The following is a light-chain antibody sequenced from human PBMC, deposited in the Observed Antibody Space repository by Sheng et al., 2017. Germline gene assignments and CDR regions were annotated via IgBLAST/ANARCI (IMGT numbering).Light chain of an antibody. CDR2: GVS. V-gene: IGKV3-20*01. Sequence: EIVLTQSPATLSVSPGDGATFSCRASQTVSGSLAWYQQKPGQAPRLLIYGVSSRATGIPDKFSGSGSGTDFTLSISRLEPEDFAVYYCQQYGETFGQGTKVEIK. CDR3: QQYGET. CDR1: QTVSGS. J-gene: IGKJ1*01.